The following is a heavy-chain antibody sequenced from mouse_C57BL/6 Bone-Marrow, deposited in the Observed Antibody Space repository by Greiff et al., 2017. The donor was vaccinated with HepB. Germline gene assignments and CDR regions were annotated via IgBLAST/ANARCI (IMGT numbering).Heavy chain of an antibody. V-gene: IGHV1-55*01. D-gene: IGHD5-1*01. CDR3: ARVDLPTYCGYMDY. J-gene: IGHJ2*01. CDR2: IYPGSGST. Sequence: VQLQQPGAELVKPGASVKMSCKASGYTFTSYWITWVKQRPGQGLEWIGDIYPGSGSTNYNEKFKSKATLTVDTSSSTAYMQLSSLTSEDSAVYYCARVDLPTYCGYMDYWGQGTTLTVSS. CDR1: GYTFTSYW.